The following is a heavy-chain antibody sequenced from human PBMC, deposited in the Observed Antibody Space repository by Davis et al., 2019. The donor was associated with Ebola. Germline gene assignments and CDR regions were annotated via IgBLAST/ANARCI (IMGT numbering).Heavy chain of an antibody. V-gene: IGHV3-73*01. CDR1: GFTFSGSA. CDR2: IRTKANSYAT. J-gene: IGHJ4*02. D-gene: IGHD1-26*01. Sequence: PGGSLRLSCAASGFTFSGSAMHWVRQASGKGLEWVGPIRTKANSYATAYASSVKGRFTISRDDSKNTAYLQMNSLKTEDTAVYYCTTTTTHFDYWGQGTLVTVSS. CDR3: TTTTTHFDY.